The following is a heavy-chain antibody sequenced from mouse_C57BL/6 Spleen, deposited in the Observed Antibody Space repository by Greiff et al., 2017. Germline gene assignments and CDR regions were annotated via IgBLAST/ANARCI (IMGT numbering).Heavy chain of an antibody. V-gene: IGHV1-15*01. CDR3: TRHGNHSYFDY. D-gene: IGHD2-1*01. J-gene: IGHJ2*01. Sequence: QVQLQQSGAELVRPGASVTLSCKASGYTFTDYEMHWVKQTPVHGLEWIGAIDPETGGTAYNQKFKGKAILTADKSSSTAYMELRSLTSEDSAVYYCTRHGNHSYFDYGGQGTTLTVSS. CDR1: GYTFTDYE. CDR2: IDPETGGT.